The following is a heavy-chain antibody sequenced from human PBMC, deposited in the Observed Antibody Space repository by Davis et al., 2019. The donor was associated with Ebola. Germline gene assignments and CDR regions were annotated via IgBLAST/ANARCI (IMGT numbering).Heavy chain of an antibody. CDR2: INPSGGST. CDR1: GYTLNELS. Sequence: ASVKVSCKVSGYTLNELSVHWVRQAPGKGLEWMGIINPSGGSTSYAQKFQGRVTMTRDTSTSTVYMELSSLRSEDTAVYYCASYDYGDHDYWGQGTLVTVSS. J-gene: IGHJ4*02. CDR3: ASYDYGDHDY. D-gene: IGHD4-17*01. V-gene: IGHV1-46*02.